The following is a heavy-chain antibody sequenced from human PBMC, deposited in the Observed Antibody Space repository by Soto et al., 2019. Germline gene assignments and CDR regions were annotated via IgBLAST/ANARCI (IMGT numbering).Heavy chain of an antibody. D-gene: IGHD4-17*01. J-gene: IGHJ6*03. V-gene: IGHV5-51*01. CDR1: GYSFTSYW. CDR3: ARLADDYGDYVTDYYYYYYMDV. Sequence: ESLKISCKGSGYSFTSYWIGWVRQMPGKGLEWMGIIYPGDSDTRYSPSFQGQVTISADRSISTAYLQWSSLKASDTAMYYCARLADDYGDYVTDYYYYYYMDVWGKGTTVTVSS. CDR2: IYPGDSDT.